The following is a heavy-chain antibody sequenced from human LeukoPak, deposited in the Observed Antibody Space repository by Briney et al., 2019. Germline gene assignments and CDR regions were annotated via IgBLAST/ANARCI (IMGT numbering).Heavy chain of an antibody. CDR1: GFTSSSYW. J-gene: IGHJ4*02. V-gene: IGHV3-74*01. D-gene: IGHD2-15*01. CDR2: INSDGSST. Sequence: GGSLRPSRAAAGFTSSSYWIHWVRQAPGKGLVWVSRINSDGSSTTYADSVKGRFTISRDNAKNSLYLQMNSFRAEDTAVYYRARGNVAYDEGSGDHDYWGQGTLVTVSS. CDR3: ARGNVAYDEGSGDHDY.